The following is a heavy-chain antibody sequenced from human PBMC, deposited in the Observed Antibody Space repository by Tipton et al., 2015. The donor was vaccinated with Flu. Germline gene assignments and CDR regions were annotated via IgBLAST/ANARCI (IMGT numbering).Heavy chain of an antibody. J-gene: IGHJ4*02. Sequence: SLRLSCAASGFTFDDYAMHWVRQAPGKGLEWVSGISWNSGSIGYADSVKGRFTISRDNAKNSLYLQMNSLRAEDTALYYCAKVGHPGLQYFDYWGQGTLVTVSS. CDR1: GFTFDDYA. CDR2: ISWNSGSI. D-gene: IGHD4-11*01. CDR3: AKVGHPGLQYFDY. V-gene: IGHV3-9*01.